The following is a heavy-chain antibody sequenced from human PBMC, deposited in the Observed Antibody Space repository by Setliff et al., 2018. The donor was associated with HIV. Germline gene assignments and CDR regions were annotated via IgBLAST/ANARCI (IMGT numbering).Heavy chain of an antibody. V-gene: IGHV4-4*07. CDR3: AREPAAGAYYFDY. Sequence: SETLSLTCTVSGASSSSHYWSWIRQPAGKGLEWIGRIYTSGSTKYNPSLDSRVTISVDTSKNQFSLNLRSVTAADTAVYYCAREPAAGAYYFDYWGQGTLVTVSS. CDR2: IYTSGST. D-gene: IGHD6-13*01. J-gene: IGHJ4*02. CDR1: GASSSSHY.